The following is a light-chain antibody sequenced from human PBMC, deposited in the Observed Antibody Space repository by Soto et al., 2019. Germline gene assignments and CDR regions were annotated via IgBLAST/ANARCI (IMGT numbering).Light chain of an antibody. J-gene: IGKJ1*01. V-gene: IGKV1-39*01. Sequence: DIQMTHSPSSLSASVGDIVTITCRASQSISSYLNWYQQKPGKAPKLLIYAASSLQSGVPSRFSCSGSGTDFTLTISSLQPEDFATYYCQQSYSTPQRTFGQGTKVDTK. CDR1: QSISSY. CDR2: AAS. CDR3: QQSYSTPQRT.